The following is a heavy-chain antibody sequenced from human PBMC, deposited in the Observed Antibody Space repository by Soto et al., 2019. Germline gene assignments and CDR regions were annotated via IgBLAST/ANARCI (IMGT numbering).Heavy chain of an antibody. J-gene: IGHJ6*02. V-gene: IGHV4-34*01. CDR1: CGSFSGYY. Sequence: SETLSLTCAVYCGSFSGYYWSWIRQPPGKGLEWIGEINHSGSTNYNPSLKSRVTISVDTSKNQFSLRLSSVTAADTAVYYCARGPDYYDSSGYYLYYYYGMDVWGQGTTVTVSS. CDR2: INHSGST. CDR3: ARGPDYYDSSGYYLYYYYGMDV. D-gene: IGHD3-22*01.